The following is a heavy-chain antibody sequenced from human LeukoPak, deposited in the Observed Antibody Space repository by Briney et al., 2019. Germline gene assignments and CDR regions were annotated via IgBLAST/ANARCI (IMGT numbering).Heavy chain of an antibody. J-gene: IGHJ6*02. V-gene: IGHV1-2*02. CDR2: INPNSGGT. CDR1: GYTFTGYY. Sequence: ASVKVSCKASGYTFTGYYMHWVRQAPGQGLEWIGWINPNSGGTNYAQKFQGRVTMTRDTSISTAYMELSGLRSDDTAVYYCARDLSDDFWSGYPGSYYYYGMDVWGQGTTVTVSS. CDR3: ARDLSDDFWSGYPGSYYYYGMDV. D-gene: IGHD3-3*01.